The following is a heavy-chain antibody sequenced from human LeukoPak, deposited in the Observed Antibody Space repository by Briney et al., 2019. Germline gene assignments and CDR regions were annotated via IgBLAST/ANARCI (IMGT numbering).Heavy chain of an antibody. CDR1: GFTFSSYA. CDR2: SSGSGGNII. CDR3: TRDPRILDY. Sequence: GGSLRLSCAASGFTFSSYAMSWVRQAPGKGLEWVSASSGSGGNIINYADSVKGRFTISRDNAKNSLYLQMNSLRADDTAVYYCTRDPRILDYWGRGTLVTVSS. D-gene: IGHD2-15*01. V-gene: IGHV3-23*01. J-gene: IGHJ4*02.